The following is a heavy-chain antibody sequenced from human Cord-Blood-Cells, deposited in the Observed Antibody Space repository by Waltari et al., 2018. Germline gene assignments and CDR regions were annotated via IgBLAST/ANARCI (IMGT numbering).Heavy chain of an antibody. CDR1: GGSISSGDYY. V-gene: IGHV4-30-4*08. J-gene: IGHJ3*02. CDR2: IYYSGST. CDR3: ARRGDCSSTSCYAVDI. Sequence: QVQLQESGPGLVKPSQTLSLTCTVSGGSISSGDYYWSWIRQPPGKGLEWIGYIYYSGSTCCNPSRKSRVTISVDTSKNQFYLKLSSVTAADTAVYYCARRGDCSSTSCYAVDIWGQGTMVTVSS. D-gene: IGHD2-2*01.